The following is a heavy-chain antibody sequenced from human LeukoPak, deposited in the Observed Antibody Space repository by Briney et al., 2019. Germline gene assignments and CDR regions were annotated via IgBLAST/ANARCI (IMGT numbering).Heavy chain of an antibody. J-gene: IGHJ4*02. CDR3: ARGIWSATRVDYYLDN. V-gene: IGHV1-3*01. Sequence: ASVKVSCKASGYTFSGYAVHWVRQAPGQRFEWMGWINAGNGHTKYSQNFQGRVTITRDSSANIVYMELSSLTSEDTAVYYCARGIWSATRVDYYLDNWGQGTLVTVSS. CDR1: GYTFSGYA. CDR2: INAGNGHT. D-gene: IGHD5-24*01.